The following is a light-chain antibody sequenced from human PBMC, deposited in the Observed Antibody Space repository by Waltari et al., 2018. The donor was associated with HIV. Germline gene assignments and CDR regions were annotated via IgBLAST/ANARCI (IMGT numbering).Light chain of an antibody. V-gene: IGLV1-47*01. CDR2: RND. Sequence: QSVLSQPPSAPGTPGQRVTISCSGSLSNLGSNYVYWYQQFSGMAPKLVIFRNDQRPPEVHDRFTGSKSGTSASLIITGLQSEDESDYYCAVWDDKLGAWLFGGGTRVTV. CDR1: LSNLGSNY. CDR3: AVWDDKLGAWL. J-gene: IGLJ3*02.